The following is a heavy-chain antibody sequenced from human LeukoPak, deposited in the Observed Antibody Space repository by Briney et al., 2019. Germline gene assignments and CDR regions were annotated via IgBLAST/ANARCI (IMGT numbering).Heavy chain of an antibody. CDR3: ARIVGYSYGYSNY. D-gene: IGHD5-18*01. Sequence: SETLSLTCTVSGGPVSSNSYFWGWIRQPPGKGLEWIGSIYYSGSTYYNPSLKSRVTISVDTSKNQFSLKLSSVTAADTAVYYCARIVGYSYGYSNYWGQGTLVTVSS. J-gene: IGHJ4*02. CDR2: IYYSGST. V-gene: IGHV4-39*01. CDR1: GGPVSSNSYF.